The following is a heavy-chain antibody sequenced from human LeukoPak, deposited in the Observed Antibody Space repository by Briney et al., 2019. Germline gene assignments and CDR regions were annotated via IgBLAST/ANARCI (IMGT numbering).Heavy chain of an antibody. CDR3: AREDFWSGYPL. Sequence: SVKVSCKASGGTFSSYAISWVRQAPGQGLEWMGRIIPILGIANYAQKFQGRVTITADKSTSTAYMELSSLRSEDTAVYYCAREDFWSGYPLWGQGTLVTVSS. V-gene: IGHV1-69*04. CDR2: IIPILGIA. J-gene: IGHJ4*02. D-gene: IGHD3-3*01. CDR1: GGTFSSYA.